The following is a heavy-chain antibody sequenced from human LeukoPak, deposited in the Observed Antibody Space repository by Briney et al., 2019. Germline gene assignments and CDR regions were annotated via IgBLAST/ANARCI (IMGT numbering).Heavy chain of an antibody. CDR1: GFTFSSYE. CDR3: ARGFTGWVTSPIDY. Sequence: GGSLRLSCAASGFTFSSYELNWVRQAPGKGLEWVSYISSSGSTIYYAESVKGRFTISRDNAKNSLSLQMDSLRAEDTAVYYCARGFTGWVTSPIDYWGQGALVTVSS. V-gene: IGHV3-48*03. CDR2: ISSSGSTI. D-gene: IGHD2-2*01. J-gene: IGHJ4*02.